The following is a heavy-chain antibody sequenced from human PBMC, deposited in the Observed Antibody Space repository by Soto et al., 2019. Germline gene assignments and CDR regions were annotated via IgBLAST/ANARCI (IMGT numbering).Heavy chain of an antibody. Sequence: QVQLVESGGGVVQPGRSLRLSCAASGFTFSSYAMHWVRKAPGKGLEWVAVISYDGSNKYYADSVKGRFTISRDNSKNTLYLQMNSLRAEDTAVYYCARGIRSWVAAAGSAFDYWGQGTLVTVSS. CDR2: ISYDGSNK. CDR3: ARGIRSWVAAAGSAFDY. D-gene: IGHD6-13*01. CDR1: GFTFSSYA. J-gene: IGHJ4*02. V-gene: IGHV3-30-3*01.